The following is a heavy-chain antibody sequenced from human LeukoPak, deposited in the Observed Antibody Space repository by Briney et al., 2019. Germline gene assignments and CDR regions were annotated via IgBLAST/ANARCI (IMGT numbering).Heavy chain of an antibody. Sequence: GESLKISCKASGYSFTNYWIGWVRQMPGKGLEWMGIIYPGDSDTRYSPSFQDQVTISADKSISTAYLQWSSLKASDTAMYYCARHRITMVRGVNYMDVWGKGTTATISS. CDR2: IYPGDSDT. J-gene: IGHJ6*03. CDR3: ARHRITMVRGVNYMDV. V-gene: IGHV5-51*01. D-gene: IGHD3-10*01. CDR1: GYSFTNYW.